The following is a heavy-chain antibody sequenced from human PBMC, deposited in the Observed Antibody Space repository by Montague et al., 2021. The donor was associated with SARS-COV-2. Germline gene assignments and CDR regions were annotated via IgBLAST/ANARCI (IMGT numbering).Heavy chain of an antibody. V-gene: IGHV3-30*18. CDR2: ISYDGSNK. CDR3: AKDRQYCSSTSCYNYGYYYYYMDV. Sequence: SLRLSCAASGFTFSSYGMHWVRQAPGKGLEWVAVISYDGSNKYYADSVKGRFTISRDNSKNTLYLQMNSLRAEDTAVYYCAKDRQYCSSTSCYNYGYYYYYMDVWGKGTTVTVSS. CDR1: GFTFSSYG. D-gene: IGHD2-2*02. J-gene: IGHJ6*03.